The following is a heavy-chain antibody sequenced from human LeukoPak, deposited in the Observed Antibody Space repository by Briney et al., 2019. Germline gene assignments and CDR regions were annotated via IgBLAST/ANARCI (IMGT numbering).Heavy chain of an antibody. J-gene: IGHJ4*02. V-gene: IGHV3-11*01. CDR2: ISNSGSNL. Sequence: GGSLRLSCAASGFTFSDYFMSWIRQAPGKGLEWLSYISNSGSNLYYADSVRGRFTISRDNAKNSLYLQMNSLRAEDTAVYYCARWPQGFDYWGQGTLVTVSS. CDR1: GFTFSDYF. CDR3: ARWPQGFDY.